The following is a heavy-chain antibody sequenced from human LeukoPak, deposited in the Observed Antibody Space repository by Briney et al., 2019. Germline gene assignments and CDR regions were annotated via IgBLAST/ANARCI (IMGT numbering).Heavy chain of an antibody. V-gene: IGHV3-23*01. CDR1: GFTFSSYA. Sequence: GGSLRLSCAASGFTFSSYAMSWVRQAPGKGLEWVSAISGSGGSTYYADSVKGRFTISRDNSKNTLYLQMNSLRAEDTAVYYCAKVGSRMVRGVINWFDPGGQGTLVTVSS. CDR3: AKVGSRMVRGVINWFDP. D-gene: IGHD3-10*01. CDR2: ISGSGGST. J-gene: IGHJ5*02.